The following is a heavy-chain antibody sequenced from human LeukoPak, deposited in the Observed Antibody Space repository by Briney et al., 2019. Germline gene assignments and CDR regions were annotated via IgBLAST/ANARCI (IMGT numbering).Heavy chain of an antibody. J-gene: IGHJ4*02. D-gene: IGHD3-10*01. Sequence: GASVKVSCKTFGYTFTSNYMQWVRQAPGQGLEWVGWINPNNGGTHYAEKFQGRVTMTRDTSAYTVYMELDRLRYDDTAVYFCARDLKDDGFGAEGSLDFWGQGTLVTVSS. CDR1: GYTFTSNY. CDR3: ARDLKDDGFGAEGSLDF. V-gene: IGHV1-2*02. CDR2: INPNNGGT.